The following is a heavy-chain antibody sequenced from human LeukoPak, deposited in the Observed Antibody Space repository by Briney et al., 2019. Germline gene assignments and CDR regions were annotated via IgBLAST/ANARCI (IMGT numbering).Heavy chain of an antibody. D-gene: IGHD3-10*01. CDR3: ARLTKNDSGSFRFGKKKRGYMDV. V-gene: IGHV4-39*07. CDR2: IFYSGST. Sequence: SETLSLTCTVSSGSISTSNYYWGWVRQPPGKALEWIGNIFYSGSTYYSPSLKSRVTISLDTSRNQFSLKLSSVTAADTAVYYCARLTKNDSGSFRFGKKKRGYMDVWGKGTTVTISS. CDR1: SGSISTSNYY. J-gene: IGHJ6*03.